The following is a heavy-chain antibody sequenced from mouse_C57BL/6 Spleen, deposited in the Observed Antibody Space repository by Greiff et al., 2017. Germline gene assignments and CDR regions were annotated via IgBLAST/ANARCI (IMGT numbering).Heavy chain of an antibody. J-gene: IGHJ2*01. Sequence: EVQLVESGGGLVKPGGSLKLSCAASGFTFSSYALSWVRQTPEKRLEWVATISDGGSYTYYPDNVKGRFTISRDNAKNNLYLQMSHLKSEDTAMYYCARVGLGMIRYYFDYWGQGTTLTVSS. CDR3: ARVGLGMIRYYFDY. V-gene: IGHV5-4*01. D-gene: IGHD2-3*01. CDR2: ISDGGSYT. CDR1: GFTFSSYA.